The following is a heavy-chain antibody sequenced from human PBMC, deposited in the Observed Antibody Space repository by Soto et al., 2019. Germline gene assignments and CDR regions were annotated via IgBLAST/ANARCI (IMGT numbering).Heavy chain of an antibody. D-gene: IGHD2-15*01. CDR2: MFSNDER. Sequence: QVTLKESGPVLVKPTETLTLTCTVSGFSLSNAGMGVSWIRQPPGKALEWLAHMFSNDERRFSTSLKNRLPISKDTFNSQVVLIMTNMDPVDTATYYCAQTEDGGRGRTPAGWFDAWGQGTLVTVSS. V-gene: IGHV2-26*01. CDR3: AQTEDGGRGRTPAGWFDA. CDR1: GFSLSNAGMG. J-gene: IGHJ5*02.